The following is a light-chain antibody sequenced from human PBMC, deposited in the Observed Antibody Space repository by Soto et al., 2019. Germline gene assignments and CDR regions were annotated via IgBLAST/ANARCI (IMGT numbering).Light chain of an antibody. CDR1: ESVKSSY. V-gene: IGKV3-20*01. J-gene: IGKJ1*01. CDR2: TAS. Sequence: EIVLTQSPGTLPLSPGERATLSCRASESVKSSYLAWYQQTPGQAPRLLIYTASYRATGIPDRFSGSGSGTDFTLTISRLEPEDFAVYYCQQYGSLPWTFGQGTKVEVK. CDR3: QQYGSLPWT.